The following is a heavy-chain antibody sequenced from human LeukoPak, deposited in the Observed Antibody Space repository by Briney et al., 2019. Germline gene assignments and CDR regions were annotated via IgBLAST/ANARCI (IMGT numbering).Heavy chain of an antibody. CDR3: ARYCSIGSCFDY. D-gene: IGHD2-15*01. V-gene: IGHV3-7*04. CDR2: IKRDGTEK. Sequence: GGSLRLSCAASGFTFSSYWMSWVRQAPGKGLEWVANIKRDGTEKYFVDSLKGRFTISRDNAKNSLYLQMNSLRADDTAVYYCARYCSIGSCFDYWGQGTLVTVSS. J-gene: IGHJ4*02. CDR1: GFTFSSYW.